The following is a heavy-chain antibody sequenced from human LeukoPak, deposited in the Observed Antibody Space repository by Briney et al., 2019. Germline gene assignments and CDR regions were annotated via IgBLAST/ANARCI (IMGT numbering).Heavy chain of an antibody. V-gene: IGHV4-61*02. CDR2: IYTSGST. CDR3: ARGTRRHYYYYGMDV. Sequence: SQTLSLTCTDSGVSISSGSYYWSWIRQPAGKGLEWIGRIYTSGSTNYNPSLKSRVTISVDTSKNQFSLKLSSVTAADTAVYYCARGTRRHYYYYGMDVWGQGTTVTVSS. CDR1: GVSISSGSYY. D-gene: IGHD1-7*01. J-gene: IGHJ6*02.